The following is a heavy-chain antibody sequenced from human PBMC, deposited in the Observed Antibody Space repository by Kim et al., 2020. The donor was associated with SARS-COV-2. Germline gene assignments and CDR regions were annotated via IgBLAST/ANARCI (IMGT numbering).Heavy chain of an antibody. V-gene: IGHV3-9*01. D-gene: IGHD5-18*01. CDR1: GFTFDDYA. CDR2: ISWNSGSI. Sequence: GGSLRLSCAASGFTFDDYAMHWVRQAPGKGLEWVSGISWNSGSIGYADSVKGRFTISRDNAKNSLYLQMNSLRAEDTALYYCAKDMASGLWILLWLRGSWGAFYIWGQETMVTVSS. CDR3: AKDMASGLWILLWLRGSWGAFYI. J-gene: IGHJ3*02.